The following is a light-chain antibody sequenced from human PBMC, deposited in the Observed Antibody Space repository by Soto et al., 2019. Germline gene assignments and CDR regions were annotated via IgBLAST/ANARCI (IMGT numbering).Light chain of an antibody. CDR2: GAS. Sequence: EIVLTQSPGTLSLSPGERATLSCRASQSVSSSSLAWYQQKPGQAPRLLIYGASSRATGIPERFSGSGSGTDFTLTISRLEPEDFAVYYWQRYGSSFTFGPGTKVDIK. CDR3: QRYGSSFT. V-gene: IGKV3-20*01. CDR1: QSVSSSS. J-gene: IGKJ3*01.